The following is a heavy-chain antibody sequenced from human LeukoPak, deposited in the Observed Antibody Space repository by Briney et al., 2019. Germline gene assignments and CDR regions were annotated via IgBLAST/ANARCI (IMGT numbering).Heavy chain of an antibody. V-gene: IGHV3-53*01. CDR1: GFTVSSNY. Sequence: GGSPRLSCVASGFTVSSNYMTWVRQAPGKGLEWVAVIYSGGYTYYADSVKGRFTISRDDSKNTLYLQMNSLRDEDTAVYYCARDLFTDDYKWGQGTLVTVSS. CDR2: IYSGGYT. D-gene: IGHD3-16*01. J-gene: IGHJ4*02. CDR3: ARDLFTDDYK.